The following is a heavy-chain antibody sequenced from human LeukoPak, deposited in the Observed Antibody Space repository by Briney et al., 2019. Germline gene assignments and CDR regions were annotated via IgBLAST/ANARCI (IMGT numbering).Heavy chain of an antibody. V-gene: IGHV1-18*01. CDR2: ISAYNGNT. CDR1: GYTFTSYG. D-gene: IGHD3-9*01. CDR3: ARVNIYDILTGYALDAFDI. J-gene: IGHJ3*02. Sequence: ASVKVSCKASGYTFTSYGISWVRQAPGQGLEWMGWISAYNGNTNYAQKLQGRVTMTTDTSTSTAHMELRSLRSDDTAVYYCARVNIYDILTGYALDAFDIWGQGTMVTVSS.